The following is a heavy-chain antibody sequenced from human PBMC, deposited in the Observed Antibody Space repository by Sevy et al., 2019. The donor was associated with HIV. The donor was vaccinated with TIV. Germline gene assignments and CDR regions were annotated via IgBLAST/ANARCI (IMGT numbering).Heavy chain of an antibody. D-gene: IGHD2-2*01. CDR3: AKDTISRLGPHAFDI. J-gene: IGHJ3*02. V-gene: IGHV3-23*01. CDR2: ISCSGGST. CDR1: GFTFSSYA. Sequence: GGSLRLSCAASGFTFSSYAMSWVRQAPGKGLEWVSAISCSGGSTYYADSVKGRFTISRDNSKNTLYLQMNSLRAEDTAVYYCAKDTISRLGPHAFDIWGQGTMVTVSS.